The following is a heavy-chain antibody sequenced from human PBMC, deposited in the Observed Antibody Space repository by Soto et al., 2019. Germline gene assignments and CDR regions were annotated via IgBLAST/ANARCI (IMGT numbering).Heavy chain of an antibody. J-gene: IGHJ4*02. CDR1: GFTFSSYS. V-gene: IGHV3-21*01. Sequence: EVQLVESGGGLVKPGGSLRLSCAASGFTFSSYSMKWVRQAPGKGLEWVSSISSSSSYIHYADSMKGRFTISRDKAKNSLYLQMNSLRTEDTAVYYCASHPDYGSIDYWGQGTLVTVSS. CDR2: ISSSSSYI. D-gene: IGHD4-17*01. CDR3: ASHPDYGSIDY.